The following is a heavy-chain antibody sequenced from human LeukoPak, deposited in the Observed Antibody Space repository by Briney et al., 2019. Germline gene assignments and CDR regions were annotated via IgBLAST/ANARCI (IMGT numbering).Heavy chain of an antibody. CDR2: IGIRGDT. D-gene: IGHD6-19*01. CDR3: ARGGIQVSGIDEFDY. Sequence: GGSLRLSCAASGLTFIDYDMHWVRQVIGKGLEWVSAIGIRGDTHYSGSVKGRFTISRENAESSLYLQMNSLRAEDTAVYYCARGGIQVSGIDEFDYWGQGTLVTVSS. CDR1: GLTFIDYD. V-gene: IGHV3-13*01. J-gene: IGHJ4*02.